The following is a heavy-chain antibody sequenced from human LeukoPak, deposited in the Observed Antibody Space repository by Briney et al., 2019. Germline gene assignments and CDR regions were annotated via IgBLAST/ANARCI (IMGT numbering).Heavy chain of an antibody. D-gene: IGHD2-2*02. J-gene: IGHJ4*02. Sequence: GGSLRLSRAASGFSFRSYAMHRVRQAPGKGLEWVAVISYDGSNKYYADSVKGRFTISRDNSKNTLYLQMNSLRAEDTAVYYCARDLRHQLLYCLDYWGQGTLVTVSS. CDR3: ARDLRHQLLYCLDY. CDR2: ISYDGSNK. CDR1: GFSFRSYA. V-gene: IGHV3-30*04.